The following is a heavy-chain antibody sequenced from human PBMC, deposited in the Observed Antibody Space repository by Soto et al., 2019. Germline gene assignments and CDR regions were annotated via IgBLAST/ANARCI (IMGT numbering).Heavy chain of an antibody. J-gene: IGHJ4*02. CDR3: ARDSACGGDCYYYVDY. D-gene: IGHD2-21*02. CDR1: GYTFTSYG. V-gene: IGHV1-18*01. Sequence: ASVKVSCKASGYTFTSYGISWVRQAPGQGLEWMGWISAYNGNTNYAQKLQGRVTMTTDTSTSTAYMELRSLRSDDTAVYYCARDSACGGDCYYYVDYWGQGTLVTVSS. CDR2: ISAYNGNT.